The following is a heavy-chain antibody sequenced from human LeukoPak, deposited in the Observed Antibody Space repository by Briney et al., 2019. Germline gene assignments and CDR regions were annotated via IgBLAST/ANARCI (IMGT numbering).Heavy chain of an antibody. D-gene: IGHD3-10*01. CDR1: GFTFSSYS. CDR2: INSDGSST. J-gene: IGHJ4*02. Sequence: GGSLRLSCAASGFTFSSYSMNWVRQAPGKGLVWVSRINSDGSSTSYADSVKGRFTISRDNAKNTLYLQMNSLRAEDTAVYYCARDRPRVGLGVGVIDYWGQGTLVTVSS. CDR3: ARDRPRVGLGVGVIDY. V-gene: IGHV3-74*01.